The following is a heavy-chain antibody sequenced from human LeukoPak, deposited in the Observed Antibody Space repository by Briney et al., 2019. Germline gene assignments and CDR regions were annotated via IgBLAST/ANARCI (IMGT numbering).Heavy chain of an antibody. D-gene: IGHD2-21*02. Sequence: GGSLRLSCAASGFAFSTYTMHWVRQAPGKGLEWVAVISYDGSNKYYADSVTGRFTISRDNSKNTVYLQMNSLRAEDTALYYCARERDGYCGGDCYYYYGMDVWGQGTTVTVSS. V-gene: IGHV3-30*14. CDR2: ISYDGSNK. CDR1: GFAFSTYT. J-gene: IGHJ6*02. CDR3: ARERDGYCGGDCYYYYGMDV.